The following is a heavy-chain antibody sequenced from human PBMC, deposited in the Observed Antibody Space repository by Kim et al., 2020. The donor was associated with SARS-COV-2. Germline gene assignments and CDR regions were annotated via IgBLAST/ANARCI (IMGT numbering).Heavy chain of an antibody. CDR1: GYTFITYF. V-gene: IGHV1-46*01. Sequence: ASVKVSCKASGYTFITYFIHWVRRAPGQGLEWMGVINPVDGSATYAQNFQNRVTLTRDTSTSTVYMDLSSLRSEDTAVYYCARDLASGMDVWGQGTSVIVSS. CDR3: ARDLASGMDV. J-gene: IGHJ6*02. CDR2: INPVDGSA.